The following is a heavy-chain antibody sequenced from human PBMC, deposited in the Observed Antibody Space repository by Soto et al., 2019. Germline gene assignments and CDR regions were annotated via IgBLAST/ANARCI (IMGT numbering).Heavy chain of an antibody. Sequence: QAQLVQSGAEVKKPGASVKVSCKASGYSFSSYGITWVRQAPGQGLEWLGWISPYNDDTKYAQRLQGRVNMTTHTSTRTAYMDIRGLRSDDTAIYYCARGGYYDSSGARNYHYYGMDVWGQGTTVTVSS. J-gene: IGHJ6*02. CDR3: ARGGYYDSSGARNYHYYGMDV. CDR1: GYSFSSYG. CDR2: ISPYNDDT. D-gene: IGHD3-22*01. V-gene: IGHV1-18*01.